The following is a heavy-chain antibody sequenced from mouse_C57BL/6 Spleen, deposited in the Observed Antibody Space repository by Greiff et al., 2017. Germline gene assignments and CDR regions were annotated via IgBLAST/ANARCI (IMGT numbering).Heavy chain of an antibody. D-gene: IGHD1-1*01. V-gene: IGHV1-26*01. CDR1: GYTFTDYY. CDR3: ARGDYYGSIFDY. CDR2: INPNNGGT. J-gene: IGHJ2*01. Sequence: VQLQQSGPELVKPGASVKISCKASGYTFTDYYMNWVKQSHGKSLEWIGDINPNNGGTSYNQKFKGKATLTVDKSSSTAYMELRSLTSEDSAVYYCARGDYYGSIFDYWGQGTTLTVSS.